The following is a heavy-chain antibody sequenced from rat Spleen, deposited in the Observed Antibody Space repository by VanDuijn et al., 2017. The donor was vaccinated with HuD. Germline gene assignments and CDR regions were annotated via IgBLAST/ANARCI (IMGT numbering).Heavy chain of an antibody. Sequence: EVQLVESGGGSVQPGGSMKLSCAASGFTFSNYGMAWVRQAPKKGLEWVTYINYDGGVTNYRDSVKGRVTISRDDAKNTHYLQMDSLRSEDTAAYYCTTGTCWGQGVMVTVSS. CDR2: INYDGGVT. J-gene: IGHJ2*01. V-gene: IGHV5S13*01. CDR3: TTGTC. CDR1: GFTFSNYG.